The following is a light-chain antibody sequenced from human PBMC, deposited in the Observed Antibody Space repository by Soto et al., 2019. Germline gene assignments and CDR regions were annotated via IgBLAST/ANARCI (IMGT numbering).Light chain of an antibody. CDR2: EVS. V-gene: IGLV2-14*01. J-gene: IGLJ1*01. CDR1: SSDVGGYNY. CDR3: SSYTSSSTLV. Sequence: ALTQPASVSGSPGQSITISCTGTSSDVGGYNYVSWYQQHPGKAPKLMIYEVSNRPSGVSNRFSGSKSGNTASLTISGLQAEDEADYYCSSYTSSSTLVFGTGTKLTVL.